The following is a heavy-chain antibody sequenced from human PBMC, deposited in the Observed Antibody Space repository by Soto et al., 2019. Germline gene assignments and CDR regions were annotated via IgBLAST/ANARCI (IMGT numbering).Heavy chain of an antibody. CDR1: GGSISSSSHY. CDR3: ARSSITPRLFMYPFDY. D-gene: IGHD6-6*01. Sequence: SETLSLTCTVSGGSISSSSHYWGWIRQPPGKGLECIGNIYYDGNTYYNPSLKSRVTISLDTSKNQFSLRLNSVTAADTAVYYCARSSITPRLFMYPFDYWSQGTLVTVS. J-gene: IGHJ4*02. V-gene: IGHV4-39*01. CDR2: IYYDGNT.